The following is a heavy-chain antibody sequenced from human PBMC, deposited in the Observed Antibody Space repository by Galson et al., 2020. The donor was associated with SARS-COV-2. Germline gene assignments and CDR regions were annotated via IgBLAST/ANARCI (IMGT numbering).Heavy chain of an antibody. D-gene: IGHD4-17*01. V-gene: IGHV4-61*02. CDR2: IYTSGST. J-gene: IGHJ4*02. Sequence: SETLSLTCTVSGGSISSGSYYWSWIRQPAGKGLEWIGRIYTSGSTNYNPSLKSRVTISVDTSKNQFSLKLSSVTAADTAVYYCAREGTVTTRPPFDYWGQGTLVTVSS. CDR1: GGSISSGSYY. CDR3: AREGTVTTRPPFDY.